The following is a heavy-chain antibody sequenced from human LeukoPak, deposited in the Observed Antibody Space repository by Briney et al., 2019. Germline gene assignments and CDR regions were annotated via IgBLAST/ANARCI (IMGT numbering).Heavy chain of an antibody. CDR1: GFTFSSYG. V-gene: IGHV3-23*01. D-gene: IGHD3-3*01. J-gene: IGHJ6*03. CDR2: ISAGGSNT. Sequence: GGSLRLSCAASGFTFSSYGMSWGRQAPGKGLEWVSGISAGGSNTYYADSVMGRFTISRDNSKNTLYLQINSLRAEDTAIYYCAKGVYYHGYYYYYMDVWGKGTTVTISS. CDR3: AKGVYYHGYYYYYMDV.